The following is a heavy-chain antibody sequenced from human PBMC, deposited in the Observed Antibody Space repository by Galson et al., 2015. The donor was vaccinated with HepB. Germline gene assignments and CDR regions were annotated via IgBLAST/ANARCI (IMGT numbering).Heavy chain of an antibody. CDR3: ARGGRQQLVGYYFDY. CDR2: INPNSGGT. V-gene: IGHV1-2*04. Sequence: SVKVSCKASGYTFTGYYMHWVRQAPGQGLEWMGWINPNSGGTNYAQKFQGWVTMTRDTSISTAYMELSRLRSDDTAVYYCARGGRQQLVGYYFDYWGQGTLVTVSS. CDR1: GYTFTGYY. J-gene: IGHJ4*02. D-gene: IGHD6-13*01.